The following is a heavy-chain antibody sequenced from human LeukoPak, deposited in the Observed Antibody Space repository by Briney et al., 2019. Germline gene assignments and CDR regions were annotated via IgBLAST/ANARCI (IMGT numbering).Heavy chain of an antibody. V-gene: IGHV3-21*01. D-gene: IGHD3-10*01. CDR3: ARDLLGSGSYGGY. CDR2: ISSSSSHI. J-gene: IGHJ4*02. CDR1: GFTFSSYA. Sequence: PGGSLRLSCAASGFTFSSYAMHWVRQAPGKGLEWVSSISSSSSHIYYADSVKGRFTISRDNAKNSLFLQMNSLRAEDTAVYYCARDLLGSGSYGGYWGQGTLVTVSS.